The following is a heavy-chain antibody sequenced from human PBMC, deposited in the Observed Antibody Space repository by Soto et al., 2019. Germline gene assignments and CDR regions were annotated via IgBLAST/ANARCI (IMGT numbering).Heavy chain of an antibody. CDR1: GGTFSSYT. CDR3: ASYYYGSGSYYTHPNRY. J-gene: IGHJ4*02. V-gene: IGHV1-69*02. CDR2: IIPILGIA. D-gene: IGHD3-10*01. Sequence: QVQLVQSGAEVKKPGSSVKVSCKASGGTFSSYTISWVRQAPGQGLEWMGRIIPILGIANYAQKFQGRVTITADKSTSTAYMELSSLRSEDTAVYYCASYYYGSGSYYTHPNRYWGQGTLVTVSS.